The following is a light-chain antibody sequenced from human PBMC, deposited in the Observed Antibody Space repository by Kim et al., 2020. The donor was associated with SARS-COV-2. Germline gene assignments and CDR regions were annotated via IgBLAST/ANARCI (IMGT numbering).Light chain of an antibody. CDR1: QSISSW. CDR3: QQYSSYPPRT. J-gene: IGKJ1*01. Sequence: DIQMTQSPSTLSASVGDKVTITCRASQSISSWLAWYQQKPGKAPNLLIYRASSLESGVPSRFSGSGSGTEFTLTISSLQPDDFATYYCQQYSSYPPRTFGQGTKLEI. V-gene: IGKV1-5*03. CDR2: RAS.